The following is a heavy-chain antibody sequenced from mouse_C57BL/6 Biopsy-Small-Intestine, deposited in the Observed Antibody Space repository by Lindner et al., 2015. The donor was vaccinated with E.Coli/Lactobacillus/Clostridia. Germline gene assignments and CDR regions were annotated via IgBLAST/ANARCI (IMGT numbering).Heavy chain of an antibody. CDR3: TGEALFARGFFDV. J-gene: IGHJ1*03. D-gene: IGHD1-1*01. CDR1: GYTFTNYD. Sequence: VQLQESGPALVKPGASVKLSCEASGYTFTNYDINWVRQRPGQGPEWIGWIYPRDGSSKDNEKFKGKATLTVDTSSSTAFMELHSLTSEDSAVYFCTGEALFARGFFDVWGTGTTVTVSS. CDR2: IYPRDGSS. V-gene: IGHV1-85*01.